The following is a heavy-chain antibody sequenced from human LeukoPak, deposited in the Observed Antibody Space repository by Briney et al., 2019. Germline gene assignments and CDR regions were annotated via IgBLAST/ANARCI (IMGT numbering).Heavy chain of an antibody. D-gene: IGHD3-22*01. J-gene: IGHJ4*02. Sequence: GASVKVSCKASGYTFAGYYMHWVRQAPGQGLEWMGWINPNSGGTNYAQKFQGRVTMTRDTSISTAYMELSRLRSDDTAVYYCARVRSVVVITGLDYWGQGTLVTVSS. CDR3: ARVRSVVVITGLDY. CDR1: GYTFAGYY. V-gene: IGHV1-2*02. CDR2: INPNSGGT.